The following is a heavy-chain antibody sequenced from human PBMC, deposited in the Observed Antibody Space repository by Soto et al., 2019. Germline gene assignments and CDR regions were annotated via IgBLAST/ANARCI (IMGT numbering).Heavy chain of an antibody. Sequence: QVQLVQSGAEVKKPGASVKVSCKASGYTFTNYYMHWVRQAPGQGLKWMGIINPSGDSTIYAQRFQGRVTMTSDTSTSTVDMELSSLRSEDTAVYYCARGACSGGSCYLFDYWGQGTLVTVSS. CDR1: GYTFTNYY. CDR3: ARGACSGGSCYLFDY. J-gene: IGHJ4*02. CDR2: INPSGDST. D-gene: IGHD2-15*01. V-gene: IGHV1-46*01.